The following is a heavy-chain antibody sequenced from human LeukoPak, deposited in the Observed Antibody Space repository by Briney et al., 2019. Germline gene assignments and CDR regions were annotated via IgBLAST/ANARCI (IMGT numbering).Heavy chain of an antibody. CDR3: ARVRYFDWLLSGDNWFDP. D-gene: IGHD3-9*01. CDR2: IYTSGST. Sequence: SETLSLTCTVSGGSTSSHYWSWIRQPAGKGLEWIGRIYTSGSTNSNPSLKSRVTMPIDTSKNQFSLMLSSVTAADTAVYYCARVRYFDWLLSGDNWFDPWGQGTLVTVSS. CDR1: GGSTSSHY. V-gene: IGHV4-4*07. J-gene: IGHJ5*02.